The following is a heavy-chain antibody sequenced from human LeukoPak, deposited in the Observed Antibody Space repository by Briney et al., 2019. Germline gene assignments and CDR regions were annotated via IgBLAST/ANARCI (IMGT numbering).Heavy chain of an antibody. J-gene: IGHJ6*02. Sequence: GASVTVSCKSSGYTFASYDIHWVRQATGQGLEWMGWMNPNSGNTGYAQKFQGRVTMTRNTSISTAYMELSSLRSEDTAVYYCARAFYGMDVWGQGTTVTASS. CDR1: GYTFASYD. CDR2: MNPNSGNT. CDR3: ARAFYGMDV. V-gene: IGHV1-8*01.